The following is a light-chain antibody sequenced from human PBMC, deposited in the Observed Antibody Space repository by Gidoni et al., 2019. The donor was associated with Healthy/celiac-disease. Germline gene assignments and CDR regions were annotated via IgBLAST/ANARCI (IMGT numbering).Light chain of an antibody. CDR2: EVS. J-gene: IGLJ1*01. Sequence: QSALTQPASVSGSPGHSITISCTGTSSDIGSYNLVSWYQHPPGKAPKLMIYEVSKRPSGVSNRFSGSKSGNTASLTISGLQAEDEADYYCCSYAGGSTYVFATGTKVTVL. V-gene: IGLV2-23*02. CDR1: SSDIGSYNL. CDR3: CSYAGGSTYV.